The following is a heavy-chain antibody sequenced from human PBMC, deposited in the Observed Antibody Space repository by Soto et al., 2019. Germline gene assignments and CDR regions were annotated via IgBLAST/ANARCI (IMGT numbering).Heavy chain of an antibody. CDR1: GFSLSTTGVG. CDR3: AHGLGQAGSNGYSGAFDI. Sequence: QITLNESGPTLVKHTQILTLTCTFSGFSLSTTGVGVGWIRQPPGKALEWLGFIYWDDDKRYSPSLKSRLTISKDTSKSLVVLILTNMDPIDTATYYCAHGLGQAGSNGYSGAFDIWGQGTMVTVSS. CDR2: IYWDDDK. D-gene: IGHD6-13*01. V-gene: IGHV2-5*02. J-gene: IGHJ3*02.